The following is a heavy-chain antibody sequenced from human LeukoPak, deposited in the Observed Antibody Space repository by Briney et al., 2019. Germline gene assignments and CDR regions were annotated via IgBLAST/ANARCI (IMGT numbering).Heavy chain of an antibody. CDR3: ARDGVGAIDY. D-gene: IGHD1-26*01. Sequence: GASVKVSCKASGYTFTSNYIHWVRQAPGQGLEWMGIINPSGGSTSYAQKFQGRVTMTRDTSTSTVYMELSSLRSEDTAVYYCARDGVGAIDYWGQGTLVTVSS. V-gene: IGHV1-46*01. CDR1: GYTFTSNY. J-gene: IGHJ4*02. CDR2: INPSGGST.